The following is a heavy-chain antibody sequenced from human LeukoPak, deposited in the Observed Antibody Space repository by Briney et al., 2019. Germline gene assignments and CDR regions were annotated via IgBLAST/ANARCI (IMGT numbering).Heavy chain of an antibody. CDR1: GYTFTDYS. D-gene: IGHD1-26*01. J-gene: IGHJ1*01. CDR2: INSNGGVT. V-gene: IGHV1-2*02. CDR3: ARDRWEWELLSYLQH. Sequence: ASVKVSCKASGYTFTDYSMHWVRQGQAPGQGLEWMGWINSNGGVTNYAQKFQGRVTMTRDTSISTAYMELSRLRSDDAAVYYCARDRWEWELLSYLQHWGQGTLVTVSS.